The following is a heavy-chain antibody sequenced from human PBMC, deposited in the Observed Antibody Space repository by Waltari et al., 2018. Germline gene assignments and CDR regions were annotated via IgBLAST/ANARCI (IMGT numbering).Heavy chain of an antibody. Sequence: EVQLVESGGGLVQPGGSLRLSCAASGFTFSSYWMSWVRQAPGKGLEWVANINQDGSEKYYADSVKGRFTISRDNSKNTLYLQMNSLRAEDTAVYYCTNLRRDDYWGQGTLVTVSS. CDR3: TNLRRDDY. CDR1: GFTFSSYW. CDR2: INQDGSEK. V-gene: IGHV3-7*01. J-gene: IGHJ4*02.